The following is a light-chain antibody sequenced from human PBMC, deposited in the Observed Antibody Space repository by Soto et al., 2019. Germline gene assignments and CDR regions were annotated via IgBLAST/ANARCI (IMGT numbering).Light chain of an antibody. CDR2: EVS. CDR1: SSDVGSYNL. V-gene: IGLV2-23*02. Sequence: QSVLTQPASVSGSPGQSITISCTGTSSDVGSYNLVSWYQQHPGKAPKLMIYEVSTRPSGVSNRFSGSKSGNTASLTISGLQAEEEADYYCCSYAGSSSYVFGTGTKLTVL. CDR3: CSYAGSSSYV. J-gene: IGLJ1*01.